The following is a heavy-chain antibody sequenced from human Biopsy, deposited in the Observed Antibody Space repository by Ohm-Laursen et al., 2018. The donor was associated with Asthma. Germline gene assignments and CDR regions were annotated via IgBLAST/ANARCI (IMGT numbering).Heavy chain of an antibody. Sequence: ASVKVPCKTSGYTFNSVGITWVRQAPGQGLEWMGWISVYNGNTKVAQKLQDRVTMITDTSTSTAYMELRSLRSDDTAVYFCARAVDYSHYYGIDVWGQGTTVTAS. D-gene: IGHD3-10*01. V-gene: IGHV1-18*01. CDR1: GYTFNSVG. J-gene: IGHJ6*02. CDR3: ARAVDYSHYYGIDV. CDR2: ISVYNGNT.